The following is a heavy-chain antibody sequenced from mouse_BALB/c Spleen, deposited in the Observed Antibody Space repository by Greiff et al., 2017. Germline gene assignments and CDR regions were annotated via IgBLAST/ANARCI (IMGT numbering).Heavy chain of an antibody. CDR2: IYPGNSDT. Sequence: EVQLQQSGTVLARPGASVKMSCKASGYTFTSYWMHWVKQRPGQGLEWIGAIYPGNSDTSYNQKFKGKAKLTAVTSTSTAYMELSSLTNEDSAVYYCTRKYYGSSHWYFDVWGAGTTVTVSS. D-gene: IGHD1-1*01. CDR1: GYTFTSYW. V-gene: IGHV1-5*01. J-gene: IGHJ1*01. CDR3: TRKYYGSSHWYFDV.